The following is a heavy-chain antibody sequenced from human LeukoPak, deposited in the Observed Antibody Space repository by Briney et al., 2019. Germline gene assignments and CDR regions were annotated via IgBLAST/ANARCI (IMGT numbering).Heavy chain of an antibody. Sequence: PGGSLRLSCAASRFTFSSYAMSWVRQAPGKGLGWVSAISDSGGSTNYADSVKGRFTISRDNSKNTLYLQMNSLRAEDTAVYYCASPGGDYYYYMDVWGKGTTVTVSS. CDR1: RFTFSSYA. V-gene: IGHV3-23*01. CDR2: ISDSGGST. J-gene: IGHJ6*03. CDR3: ASPGGDYYYYMDV.